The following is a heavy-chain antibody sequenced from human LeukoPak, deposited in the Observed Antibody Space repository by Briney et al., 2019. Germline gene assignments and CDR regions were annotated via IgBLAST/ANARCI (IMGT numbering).Heavy chain of an antibody. D-gene: IGHD2-21*01. V-gene: IGHV1-2*02. Sequence: GAPVNVSFKASGYTFTDYYMHWVRQAPGQGLEWMGWINLNSGATNYAQNFQGRVTMTRDTSISTAYMVLSGLRSDDTAVYYCARDEDTSSDNAFDIWGQGTMVTVSS. CDR3: ARDEDTSSDNAFDI. CDR2: INLNSGAT. CDR1: GYTFTDYY. J-gene: IGHJ3*02.